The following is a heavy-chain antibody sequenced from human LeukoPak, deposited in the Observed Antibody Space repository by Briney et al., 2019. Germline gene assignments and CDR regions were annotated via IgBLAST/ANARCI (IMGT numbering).Heavy chain of an antibody. D-gene: IGHD1-7*01. J-gene: IGHJ6*02. CDR2: FDPEDGET. CDR1: GYTLTELS. Sequence: GASVKVSCKVSGYTLTELSMHWVRQAPGKGLEWMGGFDPEDGETIYAQKFQGRVTITADESTSTAYMELSSLRSEDTAVYYCARVAGLELPSYYYYYGMDVWGQGPTVTVSS. CDR3: ARVAGLELPSYYYYYGMDV. V-gene: IGHV1-24*01.